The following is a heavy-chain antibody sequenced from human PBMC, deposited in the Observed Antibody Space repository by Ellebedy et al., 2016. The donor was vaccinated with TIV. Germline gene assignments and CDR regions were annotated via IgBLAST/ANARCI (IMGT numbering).Heavy chain of an antibody. CDR3: ARGGAYSSVLFDY. Sequence: GESLKISCAASGFTFSSYWMHWVRQAPGEGLVWVSRINSDGSSTSYADSVKGRFTISRDNAKNTLYLQMNSLRAEDTAVYNCARGGAYSSVLFDYWGQGTLVTVSS. D-gene: IGHD5-18*01. CDR2: INSDGSST. V-gene: IGHV3-74*01. J-gene: IGHJ4*02. CDR1: GFTFSSYW.